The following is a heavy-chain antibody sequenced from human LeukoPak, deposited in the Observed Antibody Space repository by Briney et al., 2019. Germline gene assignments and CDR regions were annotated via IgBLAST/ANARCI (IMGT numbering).Heavy chain of an antibody. CDR3: ARAGEVGATSPVGDY. Sequence: SETLSLTCTVSGGSISSYYWSWIRQPPGKGLEWIGYIYYSGSTNYNPSLKSRVTISVDTSKNQFSLKLSSVTAADTAVYYCARAGEVGATSPVGDYWGQGTLVTVSS. D-gene: IGHD1-26*01. J-gene: IGHJ4*02. CDR1: GGSISSYY. CDR2: IYYSGST. V-gene: IGHV4-59*01.